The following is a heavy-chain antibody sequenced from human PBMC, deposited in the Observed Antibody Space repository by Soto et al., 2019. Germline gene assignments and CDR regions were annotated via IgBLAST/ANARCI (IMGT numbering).Heavy chain of an antibody. Sequence: GESLKISCKGSGYSFVTHWIAWVRQMPGEGLEWMGIINPADSDIRYSPSFQGQVTISVDKSINTAYLQWTSVKASDTAAYYCTKPHSSDWYDYWGQGTLVTVSS. D-gene: IGHD6-19*01. CDR3: TKPHSSDWYDY. CDR1: GYSFVTHW. V-gene: IGHV5-51*01. CDR2: INPADSDI. J-gene: IGHJ4*02.